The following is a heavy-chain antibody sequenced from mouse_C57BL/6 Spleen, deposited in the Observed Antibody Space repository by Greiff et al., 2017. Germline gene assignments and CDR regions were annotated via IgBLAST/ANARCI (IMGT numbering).Heavy chain of an antibody. CDR2: IDPSDSYT. V-gene: IGHV1-69*01. Sequence: QVQLKQPGAELVMPGASVKLSCKASGYTFTSYWMHWVKQRPGQGLEWIGEIDPSDSYTNYNQKFKGKSTLTVDKSSSTAYMQLSSLTSEDSAVYYCARYYGRTGYFDYWGQGTTLTVSS. D-gene: IGHD1-1*01. J-gene: IGHJ2*01. CDR3: ARYYGRTGYFDY. CDR1: GYTFTSYW.